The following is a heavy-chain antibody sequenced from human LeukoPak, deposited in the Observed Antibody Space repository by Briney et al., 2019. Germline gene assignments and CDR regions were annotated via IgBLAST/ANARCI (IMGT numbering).Heavy chain of an antibody. CDR1: GGTFSSYA. Sequence: ASVKVSCKASGGTFSSYAISWVRQAPGQGLEWMGGIIPIFGTANYAQKFQGRVTITADESTSTAYMELSSLRSEDTAVYYCASDFGELLYRGYYYYYMDVWGKGTTVAISS. D-gene: IGHD3-10*01. J-gene: IGHJ6*03. V-gene: IGHV1-69*13. CDR2: IIPIFGTA. CDR3: ASDFGELLYRGYYYYYMDV.